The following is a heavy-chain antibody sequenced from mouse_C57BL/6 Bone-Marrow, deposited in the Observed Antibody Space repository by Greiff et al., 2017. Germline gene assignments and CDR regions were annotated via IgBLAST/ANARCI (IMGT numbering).Heavy chain of an antibody. D-gene: IGHD2-4*01. J-gene: IGHJ3*01. CDR1: GFNIQNTY. CDR3: VYYDYDGAY. V-gene: IGHV14-3*01. CDR2: IDPANGHT. Sequence: EVQLQQSVAELVRPGASVKLSCTASGFNIQNTYMHWVKQRPEQGLEWIGRIDPANGHTKYAPKFQGKATITADTSSNTAYLQLSSLTSEDTAIYYCVYYDYDGAYWGQGTLVTVSA.